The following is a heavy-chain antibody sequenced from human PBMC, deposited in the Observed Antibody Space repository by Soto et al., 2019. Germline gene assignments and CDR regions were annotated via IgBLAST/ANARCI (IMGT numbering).Heavy chain of an antibody. CDR2: INEDGRST. J-gene: IGHJ4*02. CDR3: ARGWVERLPRQPPSDY. V-gene: IGHV3-74*01. Sequence: EVQLVESGGGLVQPGGSLRLSCAASGISLSAYWMHWVRQVPGKGLEWIARINEDGRSTSYMDSVKVRFTISRDNARDTLYLQMNSLRLEDTAVYYCARGWVERLPRQPPSDYWGQGTLVTVSS. D-gene: IGHD3-3*01. CDR1: GISLSAYW.